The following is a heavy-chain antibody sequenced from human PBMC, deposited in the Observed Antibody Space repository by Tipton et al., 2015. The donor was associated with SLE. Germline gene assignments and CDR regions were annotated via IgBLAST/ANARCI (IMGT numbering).Heavy chain of an antibody. J-gene: IGHJ6*03. CDR3: ARSSATGFYYMDV. V-gene: IGHV4-61*02. Sequence: TLSLTCTVSGGSISSGTYYWTWIRQPAGEGLEWIGRIYTSGSTNYNPSLKSRVTISVDTSKNEFSLKLSSVTAADTAGYYCARSSATGFYYMDVWGKGTTVTVSS. CDR1: GGSISSGTYY. D-gene: IGHD3-10*01. CDR2: IYTSGST.